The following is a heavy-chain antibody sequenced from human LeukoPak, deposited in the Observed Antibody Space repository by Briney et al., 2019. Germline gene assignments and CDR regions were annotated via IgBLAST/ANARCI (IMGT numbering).Heavy chain of an antibody. CDR2: IYYSGST. CDR3: ARVIRPVYGDNWFDP. D-gene: IGHD4-17*01. Sequence: PSQTLSLTCTVSGGSISSGGYYWSWIRQHPGKGLEWIGYIYYSGSTYYNPSLKSRVTISVDTSKSQFSLKLSSVTAADTAVYYCARVIRPVYGDNWFDPWGQGTLVTVSS. V-gene: IGHV4-31*03. J-gene: IGHJ5*02. CDR1: GGSISSGGYY.